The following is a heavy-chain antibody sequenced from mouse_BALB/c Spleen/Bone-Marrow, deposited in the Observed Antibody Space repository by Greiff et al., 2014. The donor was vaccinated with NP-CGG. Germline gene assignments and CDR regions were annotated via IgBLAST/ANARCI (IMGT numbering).Heavy chain of an antibody. Sequence: EVQLQQSGAELVKPGASVKLSCTASGFNIKDTYMHWVKHRPEQGLEWIGRIDPANGNTKYDPKFQGKATITADTSSNTAYLQLSSLTSEDTAVYYCARTAPENFDYWGQGTTLTVS. CDR3: ARTAPENFDY. CDR2: IDPANGNT. D-gene: IGHD1-2*01. CDR1: GFNIKDTY. V-gene: IGHV14-3*02. J-gene: IGHJ2*01.